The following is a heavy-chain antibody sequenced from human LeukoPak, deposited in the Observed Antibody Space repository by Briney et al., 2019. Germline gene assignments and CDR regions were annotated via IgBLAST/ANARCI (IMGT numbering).Heavy chain of an antibody. V-gene: IGHV4-59*12. Sequence: PSETLSLTCTVSGGSISSYYWSWIRQPPGKGLEWIGYIYYSGSTNYKSSLKSRVTISVDTSKNQLSLKLSSVTPEDTAVYYCARGVVVVPAAIGYYYYYMDVWGKGTTVTVSS. J-gene: IGHJ6*03. CDR3: ARGVVVVPAAIGYYYYYMDV. CDR2: IYYSGST. CDR1: GGSISSYY. D-gene: IGHD2-2*02.